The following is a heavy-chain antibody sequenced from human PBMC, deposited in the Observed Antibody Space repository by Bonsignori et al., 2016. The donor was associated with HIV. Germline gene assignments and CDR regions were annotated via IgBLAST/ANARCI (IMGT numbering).Heavy chain of an antibody. D-gene: IGHD1-26*01. J-gene: IGHJ3*02. V-gene: IGHV1-2*02. CDR2: INPNNGNT. CDR3: ARGQWELGSAIAFHI. Sequence: WVRQAPGQGLEWMGWINPNNGNTNYAQVFQGRVTMTRDTSIGSAYMELSTLRYDDTAVYYCARGQWELGSAIAFHIWGQGTMVTVSS.